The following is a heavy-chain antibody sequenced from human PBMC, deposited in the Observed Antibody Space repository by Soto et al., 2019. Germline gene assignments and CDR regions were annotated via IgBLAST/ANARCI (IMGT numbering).Heavy chain of an antibody. CDR2: IKSKTDGGTT. V-gene: IGHV3-15*07. J-gene: IGHJ6*02. Sequence: PGGSLRLSCAASGFPFSNAWMNWVRQAPGKGLEWVGRIKSKTDGGTTDYAAPVKGRFTISRDDSKNTLYLQMNSLKTEDTAVYYCTTLVPGYYYYGMDVWGQGTTVTVSS. CDR1: GFPFSNAW. D-gene: IGHD2-2*01. CDR3: TTLVPGYYYYGMDV.